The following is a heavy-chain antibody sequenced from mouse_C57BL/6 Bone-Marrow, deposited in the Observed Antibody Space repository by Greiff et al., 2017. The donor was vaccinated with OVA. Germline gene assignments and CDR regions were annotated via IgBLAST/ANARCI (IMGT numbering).Heavy chain of an antibody. Sequence: EVHLVESGGGLVQPGGSMKLSCAASGFTFSDAWMDWVRQSSEQGLEWVAEIRNKANNHATYYAESVKGRFTISRDDSKSSVYRQMYNLSAEDTGIYYCRRNYGSFDAMDYWGQGTSVTVSS. D-gene: IGHD1-1*01. CDR2: IRNKANNHAT. CDR1: GFTFSDAW. CDR3: RRNYGSFDAMDY. J-gene: IGHJ4*01. V-gene: IGHV6-6*01.